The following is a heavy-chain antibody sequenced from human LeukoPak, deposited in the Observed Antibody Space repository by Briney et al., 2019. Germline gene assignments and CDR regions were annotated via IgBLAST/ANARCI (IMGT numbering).Heavy chain of an antibody. CDR2: ISGSGGST. V-gene: IGHV3-23*01. J-gene: IGHJ4*02. CDR3: AKDLHLGELSYPVYYFDY. D-gene: IGHD3-16*02. Sequence: GXXXVSAISGSGGSTYYADSVKGRFTISRDNSKNTLYLQMNSLRAEDTAVYYCAKDLHLGELSYPVYYFDYRGQGTLVTVSS.